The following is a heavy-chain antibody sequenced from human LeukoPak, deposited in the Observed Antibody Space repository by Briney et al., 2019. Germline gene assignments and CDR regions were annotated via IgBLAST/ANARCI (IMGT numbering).Heavy chain of an antibody. J-gene: IGHJ4*02. Sequence: KPSETLSLTCTVSGGSISSRSHHWGWIRQPPGKGLEWIGNIYYSGSTFYNPSLKSRFTISVDTSQEQFSLKLSSVTAADTAVYYCAREGWGYNDGRGSFDYWGQGTLVTVSS. CDR3: AREGWGYNDGRGSFDY. CDR2: IYYSGST. D-gene: IGHD3-22*01. V-gene: IGHV4-39*02. CDR1: GGSISSRSHH.